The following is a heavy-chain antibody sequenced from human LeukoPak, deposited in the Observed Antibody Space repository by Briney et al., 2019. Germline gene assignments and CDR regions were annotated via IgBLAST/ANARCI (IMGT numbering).Heavy chain of an antibody. V-gene: IGHV3-23*01. J-gene: IGHJ4*02. D-gene: IGHD2-2*01. Sequence: PGGSLRLSCAASGFTFSTYAMSWVRQAPGQGLEWVSSINGDGGSTHYAESVKGRFTVSRDNSKNTLYLQMDSLRAEDTAVYYCAKRPDCSTTNCFRFEYWGQGTLVTVSS. CDR3: AKRPDCSTTNCFRFEY. CDR1: GFTFSTYA. CDR2: INGDGGST.